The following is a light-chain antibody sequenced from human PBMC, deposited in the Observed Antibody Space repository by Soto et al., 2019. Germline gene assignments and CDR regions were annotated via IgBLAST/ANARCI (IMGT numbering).Light chain of an antibody. CDR2: EVS. CDR3: SSYTTSSTLV. J-gene: IGLJ2*01. V-gene: IGLV2-18*02. Sequence: QSALTQPPSVSGSPGQSVTISCTGTSSDVGYYNRVSWYQQPPGTAPKLMVFEVSNRPSGVPDRFSGSKSGNTASLTISGLQAEDEADYYCSSYTTSSTLVFGGETKLTVL. CDR1: SSDVGYYNR.